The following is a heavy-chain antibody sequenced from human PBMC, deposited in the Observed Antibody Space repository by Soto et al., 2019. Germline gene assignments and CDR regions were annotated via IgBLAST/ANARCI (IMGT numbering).Heavy chain of an antibody. J-gene: IGHJ4*02. CDR2: VNPNSNET. V-gene: IGHV1-8*01. D-gene: IGHD5-12*01. CDR1: GYTFSSYH. CDR3: VRSGRRSGIDY. Sequence: QVQLVQSGAEVKKPGASVKVSCEASGYTFSSYHISWVRQASGQGLEWMGWVNPNSNETDYAQKFQGRDTMTGNTSIRTSYMELSSLRSDDTAVDYCVRSGRRSGIDYWGQGTLVTVSS.